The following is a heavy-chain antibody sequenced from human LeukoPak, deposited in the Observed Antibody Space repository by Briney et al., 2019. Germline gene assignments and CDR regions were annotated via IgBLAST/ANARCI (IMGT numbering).Heavy chain of an antibody. CDR2: IYYTGNT. CDR1: GVSISSSNSY. J-gene: IGHJ4*02. Sequence: PSETLSLTCTVSGVSISSSNSYWGWIRQPPGKGLEWIGSIYYTGNTYYNASLKSQVSISIDTSKNQFSLRLTSVTAADTAVYFCARQTGSGLFILPGGQGTLVTVSS. V-gene: IGHV4-39*01. D-gene: IGHD3/OR15-3a*01. CDR3: ARQTGSGLFILP.